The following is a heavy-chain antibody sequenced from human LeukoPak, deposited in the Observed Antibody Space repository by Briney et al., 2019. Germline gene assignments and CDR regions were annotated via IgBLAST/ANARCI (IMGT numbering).Heavy chain of an antibody. CDR1: GHTFTGYY. J-gene: IGHJ4*02. Sequence: GASVKVSCKASGHTFTGYYMHWVRQAPGQGLEWMGWINANSGDTNYAQKFQGRVTMTRDTSISTAYMELRSLRSDDTAVHYCARDLSLLYSGNVYNYFDPWGQGTLVTVSS. V-gene: IGHV1-2*02. D-gene: IGHD3-10*02. CDR2: INANSGDT. CDR3: ARDLSLLYSGNVYNYFDP.